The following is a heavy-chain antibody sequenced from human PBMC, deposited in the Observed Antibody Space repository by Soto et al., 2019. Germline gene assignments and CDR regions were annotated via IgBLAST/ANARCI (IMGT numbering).Heavy chain of an antibody. D-gene: IGHD2-15*01. J-gene: IGHJ6*03. Sequence: SETLSLTCTVSGGSISSYYWSWIRQPPGKGLEWFGYIYYSGSTNYNPSLKSRVTISVDTSKNQFSLKLSSVTAADTAVYYCARENVVVVARQAPGRNYYMDVWGKGTTVTVSS. V-gene: IGHV4-59*01. CDR1: GGSISSYY. CDR3: ARENVVVVARQAPGRNYYMDV. CDR2: IYYSGST.